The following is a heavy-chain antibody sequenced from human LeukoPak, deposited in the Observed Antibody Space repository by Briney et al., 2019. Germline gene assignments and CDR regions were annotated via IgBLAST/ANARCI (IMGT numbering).Heavy chain of an antibody. Sequence: GGSLRLSCAASGFTFSNAWMNWVRQASGKGLEWVGRIKSKTDGGTTDYAAPVKGRFTISRDDSKNTLYLQMNSLKTEDTAVYYCTTDSRDIVVVPAAMIPFDYWGQGTLVTVSS. CDR2: IKSKTDGGTT. CDR1: GFTFSNAW. V-gene: IGHV3-15*07. CDR3: TTDSRDIVVVPAAMIPFDY. J-gene: IGHJ4*02. D-gene: IGHD2-2*01.